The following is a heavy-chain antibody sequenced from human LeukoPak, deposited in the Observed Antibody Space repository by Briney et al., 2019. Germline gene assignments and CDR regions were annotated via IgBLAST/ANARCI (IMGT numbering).Heavy chain of an antibody. CDR3: AKDPARIEDYHYYYYMDV. V-gene: IGHV3-48*01. CDR1: GFTFSSYS. Sequence: QSGGSLRLSCAASGFTFSSYSMNWVRQAPGKGLEWVSYISSSSTIYYADSVKGRFTISRDNAKNSLYLQMNSLRAEDTAVYYCAKDPARIEDYHYYYYMDVWGKGTTVTISS. CDR2: ISSSSTI. D-gene: IGHD1-26*01. J-gene: IGHJ6*03.